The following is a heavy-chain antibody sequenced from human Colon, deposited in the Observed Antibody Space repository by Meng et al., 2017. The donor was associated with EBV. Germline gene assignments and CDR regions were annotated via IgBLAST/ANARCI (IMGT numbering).Heavy chain of an antibody. CDR3: ARVPTTGYKDH. D-gene: IGHD3-9*01. CDR2: VSHPGSA. J-gene: IGHJ4*02. Sequence: QVLLQHLGAGLLKPSETLSLTGTVNGGSFSGYVWSWARQPPGKGMEWIGEVSHPGSANYNPSLKSRVTISVDASEKQFSLRLTSVTAADSAVYYCARVPTTGYKDHWGQGTLVTVSS. CDR1: GGSFSGYV. V-gene: IGHV4-34*01.